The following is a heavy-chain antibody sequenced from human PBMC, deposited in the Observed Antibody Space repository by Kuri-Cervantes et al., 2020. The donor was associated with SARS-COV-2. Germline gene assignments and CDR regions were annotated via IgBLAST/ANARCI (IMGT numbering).Heavy chain of an antibody. CDR1: GGSFSGYY. D-gene: IGHD6-13*01. CDR3: ASPPMEQLVEGGLEYFQH. V-gene: IGHV4-34*01. CDR2: INHSGST. J-gene: IGHJ1*01. Sequence: SQTLSLTCAVYGGSFSGYYWSWIRQPPGKGLEWIGEINHSGSTNYNPSLKSRVTISVVTSKNQFSLKLSSVTAADTAVYYCASPPMEQLVEGGLEYFQHWGQGTLVTVSS.